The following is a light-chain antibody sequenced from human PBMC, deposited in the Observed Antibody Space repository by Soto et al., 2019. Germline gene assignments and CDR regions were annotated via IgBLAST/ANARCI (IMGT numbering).Light chain of an antibody. CDR2: GAS. Sequence: EIVMTQSPATLSVSPGERATLSCRGSQSVSSNLAWYQQKPGQAPRLLIYGASTRATGIPARFSGSGSGTEFTLTISSLQSEDFAVYYCQQYNNWPPTFGQGTKLEIK. CDR3: QQYNNWPPT. CDR1: QSVSSN. J-gene: IGKJ2*01. V-gene: IGKV3-15*01.